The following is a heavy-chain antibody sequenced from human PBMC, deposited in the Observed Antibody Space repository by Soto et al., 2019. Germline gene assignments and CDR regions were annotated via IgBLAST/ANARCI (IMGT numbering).Heavy chain of an antibody. CDR2: VSSDGSST. D-gene: IGHD4-4*01. CDR3: TRGLPNYSSFDS. J-gene: IGHJ4*02. CDR1: GFTFSSYW. Sequence: EVQLVGSGGGLVQPGESLRLSCAASGFTFSSYWMHWIRQAPGKGLVWVSRVSSDGSSTVYANSVKGRLTISRDNAKNTLYLQMTRLSDEETAVYDCTRGLPNYSSFDSWGQGTLVSVSS. V-gene: IGHV3-74*01.